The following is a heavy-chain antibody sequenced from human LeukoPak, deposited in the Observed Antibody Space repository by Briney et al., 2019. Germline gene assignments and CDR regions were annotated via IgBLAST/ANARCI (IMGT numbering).Heavy chain of an antibody. CDR3: AKDEGSGWYYFDY. CDR2: ISGSGGST. D-gene: IGHD6-19*01. CDR1: GFTFSSYA. Sequence: GGSLRLSCAASGFTFSSYAMSWVRQAPGKGLEWVSAISGSGGSTYYADSVKGRFTISRDISKNTLYLQMNSLRAEDTAVYYCAKDEGSGWYYFDYWGQGSLVTVSS. V-gene: IGHV3-23*01. J-gene: IGHJ4*02.